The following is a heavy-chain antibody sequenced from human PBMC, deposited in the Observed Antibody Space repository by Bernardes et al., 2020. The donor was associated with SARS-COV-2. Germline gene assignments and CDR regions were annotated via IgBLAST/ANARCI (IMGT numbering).Heavy chain of an antibody. CDR1: GGSISSGSHY. CDR3: VRVVQDSSGSGSYPQYYDY. D-gene: IGHD3-10*01. J-gene: IGHJ4*02. V-gene: IGHV4-61*02. CDR2: IETSGTT. Sequence: TLSLTCTVSGGSISSGSHYWGWIRQPAAKGLEWIGRIETSGTTSYNPSLQSRVTISADTSKNQLSLKLSSVTAADTAVYYCVRVVQDSSGSGSYPQYYDYWGPGTLVSVSS.